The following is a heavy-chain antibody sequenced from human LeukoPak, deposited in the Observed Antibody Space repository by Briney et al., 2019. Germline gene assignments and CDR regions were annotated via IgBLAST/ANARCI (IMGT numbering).Heavy chain of an antibody. J-gene: IGHJ5*02. Sequence: ASVKVSCKASGYSFTSYGISWVRQAPGQGLEWMGWITAYNGNTRFARNLRDRVTMTTDTSANTVYLELRNLRSDDTAVYYCARDPEGTYSGSFEGDWFDPWGQGTLVTVSS. V-gene: IGHV1-18*01. CDR1: GYSFTSYG. D-gene: IGHD1-26*01. CDR3: ARDPEGTYSGSFEGDWFDP. CDR2: ITAYNGNT.